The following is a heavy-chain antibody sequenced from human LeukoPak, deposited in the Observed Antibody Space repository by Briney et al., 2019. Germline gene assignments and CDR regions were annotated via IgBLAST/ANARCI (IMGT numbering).Heavy chain of an antibody. CDR2: MNPNNGNT. V-gene: IGHV1-8*01. CDR3: ARGLGLAVAGNNWFDP. Sequence: ASVKVSCKASGFTFSIYDIHWVRQATGQGLEWMGWMNPNNGNTGYAQKFQGRVTMTRNTSISTAYMELSRLRSEDTAVYYCARGLGLAVAGNNWFDPWGQGTLVTVSS. D-gene: IGHD6-19*01. CDR1: GFTFSIYD. J-gene: IGHJ5*02.